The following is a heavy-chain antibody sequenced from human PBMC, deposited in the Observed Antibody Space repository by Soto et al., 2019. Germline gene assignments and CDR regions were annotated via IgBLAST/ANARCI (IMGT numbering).Heavy chain of an antibody. D-gene: IGHD2-21*02. CDR3: ARGNNVVVTQYYFDY. J-gene: IGHJ4*02. Sequence: TLSLTCAVSCGSISSGGYSWSWIRQPPGKGLEWIGYIYHSGSTSYNPSLKSRVTISVDRSKNQISLKLRSVTAADTAVYYCARGNNVVVTQYYFDYWGQGTLVTVSS. CDR1: CGSISSGGYS. V-gene: IGHV4-30-2*01. CDR2: IYHSGST.